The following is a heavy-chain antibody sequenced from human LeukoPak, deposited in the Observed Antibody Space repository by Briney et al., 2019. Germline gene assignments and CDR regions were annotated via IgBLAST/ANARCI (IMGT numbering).Heavy chain of an antibody. CDR2: IQSDGSKK. CDR1: GFTFSSYS. V-gene: IGHV3-30*02. Sequence: GGSLRLSCAASGFTFSSYSMNWVRQAPGKGLEWVAFIQSDGSKKYYADSVKGRFTISRDNSKNSLYLQMNSLRAEDTAVYYCARALWFGETFPAYWGQGTLVTVSS. J-gene: IGHJ4*02. CDR3: ARALWFGETFPAY. D-gene: IGHD3-10*01.